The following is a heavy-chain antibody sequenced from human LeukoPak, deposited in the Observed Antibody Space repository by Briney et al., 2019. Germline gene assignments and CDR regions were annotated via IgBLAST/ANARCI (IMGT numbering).Heavy chain of an antibody. CDR3: ARENSGSYREFDY. J-gene: IGHJ4*02. D-gene: IGHD1-26*01. Sequence: SGTLSLTCTVSGGSISGYYWSWIRLPAGEGLGWIGRIYTSGSTNYNASLKSRVSMSVDTSKNQFSLKLSSVTAADTAVFYCARENSGSYREFDYWGQGTLVTVSS. V-gene: IGHV4-4*07. CDR1: GGSISGYY. CDR2: IYTSGST.